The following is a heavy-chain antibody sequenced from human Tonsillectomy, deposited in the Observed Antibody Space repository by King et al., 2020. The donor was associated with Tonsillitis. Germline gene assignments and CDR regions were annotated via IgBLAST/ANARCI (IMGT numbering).Heavy chain of an antibody. CDR2: MNPNSGNT. D-gene: IGHD3-9*01. V-gene: IGHV1-8*02. J-gene: IGHJ4*02. CDR3: ARSGAYNILTVFYRDIDY. Sequence: VQLVESGAEVKKPGASVKVSCKASGYTFTSYDFNWVRQATGQGLEWMGWMNPNSGNTGYAQKFQGRVTMTRNTSISTAYMELSSLRADDTAVYYCARSGAYNILTVFYRDIDYWGQGTLVTVSS. CDR1: GYTFTSYD.